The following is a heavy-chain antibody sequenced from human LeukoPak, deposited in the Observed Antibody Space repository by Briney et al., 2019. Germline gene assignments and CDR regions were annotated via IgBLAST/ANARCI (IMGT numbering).Heavy chain of an antibody. CDR1: GYTLTDHY. J-gene: IGHJ4*02. CDR3: ARGAAVGQTRDY. CDR2: IKPNSGDA. V-gene: IGHV1-2*05. D-gene: IGHD6-13*01. Sequence: GGSVKVSCKASGYTLTDHYMHWVRQAPGQGLEWMGRIKPNSGDANYAQTFQGRVTMTRDTSQSTVYVELRSLRSDDTDVYYCARGAAVGQTRDYWGQGTLVTVSS.